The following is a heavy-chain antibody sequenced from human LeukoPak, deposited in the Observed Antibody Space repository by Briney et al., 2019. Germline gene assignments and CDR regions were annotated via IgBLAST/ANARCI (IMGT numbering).Heavy chain of an antibody. J-gene: IGHJ3*02. Sequence: GGSLRLSCAASGFIFSSYGMHWVRQAPGKGLEWVSVIYSGGSTYYADSVKGRFTISRDNSKNTLYLQMNSLRAEDTAVYYCAREGYCSSTSCQRYGDAFDIWGQGTMVTVSS. CDR2: IYSGGST. D-gene: IGHD2-2*01. CDR3: AREGYCSSTSCQRYGDAFDI. V-gene: IGHV3-53*01. CDR1: GFIFSSYG.